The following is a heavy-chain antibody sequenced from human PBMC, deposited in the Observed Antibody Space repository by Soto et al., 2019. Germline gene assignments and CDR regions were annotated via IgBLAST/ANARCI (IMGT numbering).Heavy chain of an antibody. J-gene: IGHJ6*02. Sequence: GGSLRLSCAASGFTFSSYGMHWVRQAPGKGLEWVAVISYDGSNKYYADSVKGRFTISRDNSKNTLYLQMNSLRAEDTAVYYCAKSDIVVVPAAIDYYYGMDVWGQGTTVTVSS. CDR3: AKSDIVVVPAAIDYYYGMDV. CDR1: GFTFSSYG. D-gene: IGHD2-2*01. V-gene: IGHV3-30*18. CDR2: ISYDGSNK.